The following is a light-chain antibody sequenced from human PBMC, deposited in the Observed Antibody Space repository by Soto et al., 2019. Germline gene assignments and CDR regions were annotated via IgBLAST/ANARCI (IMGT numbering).Light chain of an antibody. Sequence: QSALTQPASVSGSPGQSITISCTGTSSDVGGYNYVSWYQQPPGKAPKLVIFDVSNRPSGVSNRVSGSKSGNTASLTISGLQPEDEADYYCLSYTSSTTYVFGTGTKLTVL. CDR3: LSYTSSTTYV. V-gene: IGLV2-14*01. J-gene: IGLJ1*01. CDR2: DVS. CDR1: SSDVGGYNY.